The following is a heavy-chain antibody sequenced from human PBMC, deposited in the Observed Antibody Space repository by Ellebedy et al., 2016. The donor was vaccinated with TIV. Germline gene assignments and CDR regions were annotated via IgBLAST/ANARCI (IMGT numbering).Heavy chain of an antibody. J-gene: IGHJ5*02. V-gene: IGHV3-33*08. CDR1: GFTFSSYG. CDR3: ARDYIVVVPAAKVPWFDP. Sequence: GESLKISXAASGFTFSSYGMHWVRQAPGKGLEWVAVIWYDGSNKYYADSVKGRFTISRDNSKNTLYLQMNSLRAEDTAVYYCARDYIVVVPAAKVPWFDPWGQGTLVTVSS. D-gene: IGHD2-2*01. CDR2: IWYDGSNK.